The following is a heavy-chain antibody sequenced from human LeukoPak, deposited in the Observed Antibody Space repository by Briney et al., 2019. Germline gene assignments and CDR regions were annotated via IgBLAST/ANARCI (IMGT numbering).Heavy chain of an antibody. J-gene: IGHJ3*01. CDR3: AKDMGSILLL. Sequence: GGSLRLSCAASGFTFDDYAIYWVRQAPGKGLEWVCLISGDGGGTTYYADSVKGRFTISRDNSKNSLYLEMNSLRTEDTALYYCAKDMGSILLLWGQGTMVTVSS. CDR2: ISGDGGGTT. V-gene: IGHV3-43*02. CDR1: GFTFDDYA. D-gene: IGHD2/OR15-2a*01.